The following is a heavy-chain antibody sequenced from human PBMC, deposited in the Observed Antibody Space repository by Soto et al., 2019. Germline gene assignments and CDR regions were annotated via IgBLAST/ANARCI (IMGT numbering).Heavy chain of an antibody. CDR2: INTKTGGT. CDR3: ARVGPTGWFDP. CDR1: GYSFTDYY. J-gene: IGHJ5*02. V-gene: IGHV1-2*02. Sequence: QVHLVQCGAEVKKPGASVKVSCKASGYSFTDYYMHWVRQAPGQGLEWMGWINTKTGGTNYAQRVQGRVTMTGDTSINTAYMELSRLRSDDTAVYYCARVGPTGWFDPWGQGTVVTVSS.